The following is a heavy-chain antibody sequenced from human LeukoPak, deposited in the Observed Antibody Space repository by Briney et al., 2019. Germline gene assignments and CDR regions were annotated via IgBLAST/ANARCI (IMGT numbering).Heavy chain of an antibody. V-gene: IGHV3-7*04. CDR1: GFTFSDYW. J-gene: IGHJ4*02. CDR2: ISQDGREQ. Sequence: PGGSLRLSCAASGFTFSDYWMSWVRQAPGQGLEWVAKISQDGREQRFVDSVKGRFTISRDSGKNLLFLQMDSLRAEDTAVYYCAGGALDYWGPGTLVSVSS. CDR3: AGGALDY.